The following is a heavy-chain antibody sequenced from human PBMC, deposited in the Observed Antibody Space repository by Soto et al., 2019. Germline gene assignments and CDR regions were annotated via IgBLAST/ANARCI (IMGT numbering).Heavy chain of an antibody. CDR1: GYNFTTYW. Sequence: GESLKISCKGSGYNFTTYWIGWVRQMPGKGLEWMGIVSPTDSDTRYSRSFQGQVTMSADESISTAYLQWSSLKASDTAIYYCARLLNTIFGGFAPWGQGTLVTVSS. J-gene: IGHJ5*02. V-gene: IGHV5-51*01. CDR3: ARLLNTIFGGFAP. D-gene: IGHD3-3*01. CDR2: VSPTDSDT.